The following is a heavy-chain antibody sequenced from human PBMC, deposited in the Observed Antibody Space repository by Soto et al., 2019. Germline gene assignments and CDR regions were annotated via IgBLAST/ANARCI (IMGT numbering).Heavy chain of an antibody. CDR3: AKVYFGESDGFDI. J-gene: IGHJ3*02. Sequence: VNLLESGGGLVQPGGSLRLSCAASGFTFSNFAMSWVRQAPGRGLEWVSEITASGRTPSYADSVKGPFTISKDESKNTLYLQMNSLRADATALYYCAKVYFGESDGFDIWGQGTMVSVSS. CDR1: GFTFSNFA. V-gene: IGHV3-23*01. CDR2: ITASGRTP. D-gene: IGHD3-16*01.